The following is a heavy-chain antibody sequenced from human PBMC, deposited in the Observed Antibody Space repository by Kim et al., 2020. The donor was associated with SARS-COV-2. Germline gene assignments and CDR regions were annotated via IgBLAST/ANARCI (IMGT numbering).Heavy chain of an antibody. CDR2: ISYDGSNK. V-gene: IGHV3-30*18. J-gene: IGHJ4*02. CDR1: GFTFSSYG. CDR3: AKDQADYDSSGYYYGGHYFDY. Sequence: GESLRLSCAASGFTFSSYGMHLVRQAPGKGLEWGAVISYDGSNKYYADSVKGRFTISRDNSKNTLYLQMNSLRAEDTAVYYCAKDQADYDSSGYYYGGHYFDYWGQGTLVTVSS. D-gene: IGHD3-22*01.